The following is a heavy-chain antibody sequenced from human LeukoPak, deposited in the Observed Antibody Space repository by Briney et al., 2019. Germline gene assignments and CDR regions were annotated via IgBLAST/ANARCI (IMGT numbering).Heavy chain of an antibody. CDR3: ARDRQYYGSGNLDV. V-gene: IGHV3-30-3*01. Sequence: GGSLRLSCVASGFTLSSYAMHWARQAPGKGLEWEAVISYDGSNKYYADSVRGRFTISRDNSKNTLYLQMNSLRVEDTAVYYCARDRQYYGSGNLDVWGQETTVTVSS. CDR1: GFTLSSYA. D-gene: IGHD3-10*01. J-gene: IGHJ6*02. CDR2: ISYDGSNK.